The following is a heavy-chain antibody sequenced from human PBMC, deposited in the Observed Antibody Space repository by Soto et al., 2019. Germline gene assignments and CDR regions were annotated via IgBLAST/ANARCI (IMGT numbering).Heavy chain of an antibody. Sequence: SETLSLTCTVSGGSISSYYWSWIRQPPGKGLEWIGYIYYSGSTNYNPSLKSRVTISVDTSKNQFSLKLSSVTAADTAVYYCARSDTVTNRSSYYFDYWGQGTLVTVSS. CDR1: GGSISSYY. D-gene: IGHD4-17*01. CDR2: IYYSGST. J-gene: IGHJ4*02. CDR3: ARSDTVTNRSSYYFDY. V-gene: IGHV4-59*01.